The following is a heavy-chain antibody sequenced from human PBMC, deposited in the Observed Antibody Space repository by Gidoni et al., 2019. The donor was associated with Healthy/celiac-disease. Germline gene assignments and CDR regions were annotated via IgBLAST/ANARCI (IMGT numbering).Heavy chain of an antibody. CDR1: GNNLTELS. D-gene: IGHD3-9*01. CDR3: ATSRSRVLRYFDWYCFDY. CDR2: FDPEDGET. Sequence: QVQLVQSGAEEKKPGASVKVYCKVSGNNLTELSMHWLRQAHGTGLEWMGGFDPEDGETIYAQKFQGRVTMTEDTSTDTAYMELSSLRSEDTAVYYCATSRSRVLRYFDWYCFDYGGQGTLVTGSS. J-gene: IGHJ4*02. V-gene: IGHV1-24*01.